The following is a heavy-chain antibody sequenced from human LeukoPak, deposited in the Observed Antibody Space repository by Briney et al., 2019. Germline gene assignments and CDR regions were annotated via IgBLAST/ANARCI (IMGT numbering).Heavy chain of an antibody. CDR2: IYSSGTT. J-gene: IGHJ4*02. CDR3: ARAGYSSSWYAQFPFSFDY. V-gene: IGHV4-39*07. Sequence: SETLPLTCTVSGGSISISTYYWGWVRQPPGKGLEWIGSIYSSGTTYYNPSLKSQFTISLDTSKNQFSLKLSSVTAADTAVYYCARAGYSSSWYAQFPFSFDYWGQGTLVTVSS. D-gene: IGHD6-13*01. CDR1: GGSISISTYY.